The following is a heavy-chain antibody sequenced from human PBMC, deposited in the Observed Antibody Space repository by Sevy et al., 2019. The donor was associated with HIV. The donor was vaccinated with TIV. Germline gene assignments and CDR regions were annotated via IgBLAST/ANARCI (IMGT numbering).Heavy chain of an antibody. Sequence: GGSLRLSCAVSGFTFSNYAMSWVRQAPGKGLEWVSAISGRDTGTFYAESVKGRFTISRDNARNSLYLQMNSLRAEDTAVYYCARDLPPSATTVAHFDCWGQGTLVTVSS. CDR1: GFTFSNYA. V-gene: IGHV3-23*01. CDR3: ARDLPPSATTVAHFDC. D-gene: IGHD4-17*01. CDR2: ISGRDTGT. J-gene: IGHJ4*02.